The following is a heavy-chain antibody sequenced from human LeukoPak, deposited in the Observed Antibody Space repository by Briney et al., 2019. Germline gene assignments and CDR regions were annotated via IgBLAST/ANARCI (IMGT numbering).Heavy chain of an antibody. CDR2: TIPIFGTA. D-gene: IGHD1-26*01. Sequence: SVKVSCKASGGTFSSYAISWVRQAPGQGLEWMGGTIPIFGTANYAQKFQGRVTMTRNTSISTAYMELSSLRSEDTAVYYCARGRIVGATANDYWGQGTLVTVSS. CDR3: ARGRIVGATANDY. CDR1: GGTFSSYA. V-gene: IGHV1-69*05. J-gene: IGHJ4*02.